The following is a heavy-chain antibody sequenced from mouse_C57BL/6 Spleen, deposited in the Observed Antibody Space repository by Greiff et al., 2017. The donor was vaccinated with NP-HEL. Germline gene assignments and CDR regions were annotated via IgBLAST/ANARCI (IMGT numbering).Heavy chain of an antibody. Sequence: VQLQQPGAELVKPGASVKLSCKASGYTFTSYWMHWVKQRPGQGLEWIGMIHPNSGSTNYNEKFKSKATLTVDKSSSTAYMQLSSLTSEDSAVYYCARRGDALYYFDYWGQGTTLTVSS. CDR3: ARRGDALYYFDY. CDR2: IHPNSGST. CDR1: GYTFTSYW. J-gene: IGHJ2*01. D-gene: IGHD2-13*01. V-gene: IGHV1-64*01.